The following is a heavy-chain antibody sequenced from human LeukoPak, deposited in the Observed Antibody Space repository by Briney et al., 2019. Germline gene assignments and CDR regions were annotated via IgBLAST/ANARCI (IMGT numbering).Heavy chain of an antibody. CDR1: GFTFSSYA. J-gene: IGHJ4*02. CDR3: AKHLTMIVVVPRDY. Sequence: GGSLRLSCAASGFTFSSYAMSWVRQAAGKGLEWVSAISGSGGSTYYADSVKGRFTISRDNSKNTLYLQMNSLRAEDTAVYYCAKHLTMIVVVPRDYWGQGTLVTVSS. D-gene: IGHD3-22*01. V-gene: IGHV3-23*01. CDR2: ISGSGGST.